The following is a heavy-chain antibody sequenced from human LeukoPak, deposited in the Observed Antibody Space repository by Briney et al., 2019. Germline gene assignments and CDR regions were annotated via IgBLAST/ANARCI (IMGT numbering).Heavy chain of an antibody. D-gene: IGHD1-26*01. CDR3: ARDWRGRYFPDF. Sequence: ASVKVSCKASGYSLTDYYMHWVRQAPGQGLEWMGWINPNSGDTNYAQKFQGRVTMTSDTSISTAYMELSRLTSDNAAIYCCARDWRGRYFPDFWGQGTLVTVSS. CDR1: GYSLTDYY. J-gene: IGHJ4*02. V-gene: IGHV1-2*02. CDR2: INPNSGDT.